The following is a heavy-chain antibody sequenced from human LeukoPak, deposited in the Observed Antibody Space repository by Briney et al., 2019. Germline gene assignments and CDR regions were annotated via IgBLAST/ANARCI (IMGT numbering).Heavy chain of an antibody. CDR1: GFTFCDFA. D-gene: IGHD2-15*01. CDR3: TRMRYCSGGSCSIDC. CDR2: ITSQAYGGTT. J-gene: IGHJ4*02. V-gene: IGHV3-49*04. Sequence: GGSLSLSCLTSGFTFCDFAMNWVRQAPGKGLEWVGFITSQAYGGTTEYAASVKGRFTISRDDSKSIAYLQMNSLKTEDTAMYYCTRMRYCSGGSCSIDCRLQGSLVTVSS.